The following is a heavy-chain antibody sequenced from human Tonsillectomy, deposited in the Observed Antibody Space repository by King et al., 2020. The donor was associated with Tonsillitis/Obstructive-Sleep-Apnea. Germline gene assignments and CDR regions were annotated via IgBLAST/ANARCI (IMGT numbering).Heavy chain of an antibody. V-gene: IGHV4-59*01. CDR3: ARDPKGNYGPDY. D-gene: IGHD4-17*01. CDR2: IYYSGGT. CDR1: GGSINSYY. Sequence: VQLQESGPGLVKPSETLSLTCIVSGGSINSYYWSWIRQPPGKGLELIGYIYYSGGTNYNPSLKSRVTMSVAAAKNQFSLQVNSVTAADTAVYYCARDPKGNYGPDYWGQGTLVTVSS. J-gene: IGHJ4*02.